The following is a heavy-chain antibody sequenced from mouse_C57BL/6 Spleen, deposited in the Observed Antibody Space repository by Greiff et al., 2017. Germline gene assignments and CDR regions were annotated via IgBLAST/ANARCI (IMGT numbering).Heavy chain of an antibody. V-gene: IGHV1-50*01. D-gene: IGHD2-4*01. CDR1: GYTFTSYW. J-gene: IGHJ3*01. CDR2: IDPSDSYT. CDR3: ASTMIKGWCAY. Sequence: QVQLQQPGAELVKPGASVKLSCKASGYTFTSYWMQWVKQRPGQGLEWIGEIDPSDSYTNYNQKFKGKATLTVDTSSSTAYMQLSSLTSEDSAVYYCASTMIKGWCAYWGQGTLVTVSA.